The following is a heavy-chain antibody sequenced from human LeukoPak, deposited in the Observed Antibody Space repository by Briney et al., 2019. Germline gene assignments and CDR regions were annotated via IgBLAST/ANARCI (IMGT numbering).Heavy chain of an antibody. CDR3: ARDYDFWSGFFDF. J-gene: IGHJ4*02. CDR2: IYSGGTT. D-gene: IGHD3-3*01. Sequence: GGSLRLSCAASGFTVSSNYMSWVRQAPGKGLEWVSVIYSGGTTYYADSVKGRFTISRDNSKNTLYLQMNSLRAEDTAVYFCARDYDFWSGFFDFWGQGTLVTVSS. CDR1: GFTVSSNY. V-gene: IGHV3-66*01.